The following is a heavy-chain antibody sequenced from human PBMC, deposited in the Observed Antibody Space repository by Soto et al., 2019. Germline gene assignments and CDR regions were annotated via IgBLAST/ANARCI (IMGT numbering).Heavy chain of an antibody. CDR2: ISTNNGNT. CDR3: ARHTSSWPFDY. D-gene: IGHD6-13*01. Sequence: QVQLVQSGAEVKKPGASVKVSCKASGYTFTSYGISWVRQAPGQGPEWMGWISTNNGNTNYAQKSGGRVTMATATSTSTAYLELRSLRSDDTAVYYCARHTSSWPFDYWGQGTLVTVSS. J-gene: IGHJ4*02. CDR1: GYTFTSYG. V-gene: IGHV1-18*01.